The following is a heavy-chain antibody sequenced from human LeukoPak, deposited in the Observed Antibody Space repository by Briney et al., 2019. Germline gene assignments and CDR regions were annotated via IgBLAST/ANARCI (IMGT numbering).Heavy chain of an antibody. Sequence: PGGSLRLSCAASGFTFSSYSMNWVRQAPGKGLEWVSSISSSSSYIYYADSVKGRFTISRDNAKNSLYLQMNSLRVEDTAVYYCARLPVDTAILSLYDSSGPIDYWGQGTLVAVSS. CDR1: GFTFSSYS. CDR3: ARLPVDTAILSLYDSSGPIDY. V-gene: IGHV3-21*04. CDR2: ISSSSSYI. D-gene: IGHD3-22*01. J-gene: IGHJ4*02.